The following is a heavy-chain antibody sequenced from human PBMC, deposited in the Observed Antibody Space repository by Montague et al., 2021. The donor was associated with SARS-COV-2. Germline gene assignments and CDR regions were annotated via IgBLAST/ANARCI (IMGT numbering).Heavy chain of an antibody. CDR2: IKQDGSEK. D-gene: IGHD1-1*01. J-gene: IGHJ6*02. Sequence: SLRLSCAASGFTFSSYWMSWVRQAPVKGLEWVANIKQDGSEKYYXDSXQGRFTISRDNAKNSLYLQMNSLRAEDTAVYYCARVQRTTGTTRLGTYYYYYYGMDVWGQGTTVTVSS. CDR3: ARVQRTTGTTRLGTYYYYYYGMDV. V-gene: IGHV3-7*01. CDR1: GFTFSSYW.